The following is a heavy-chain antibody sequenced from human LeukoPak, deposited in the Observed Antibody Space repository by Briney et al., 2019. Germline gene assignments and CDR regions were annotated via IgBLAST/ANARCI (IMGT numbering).Heavy chain of an antibody. CDR3: ASDIWLSVY. D-gene: IGHD5-18*01. CDR2: ISGSGGST. J-gene: IGHJ4*02. Sequence: GGSLRLSCAASGFTFSSYAMSWFRQAPGKGLEGVSAISGSGGSTYYADSVKGRFTISRDNSKNTLYLQMNSLRAEDTAVYYCASDIWLSVYWGQGTLVTVSS. V-gene: IGHV3-23*01. CDR1: GFTFSSYA.